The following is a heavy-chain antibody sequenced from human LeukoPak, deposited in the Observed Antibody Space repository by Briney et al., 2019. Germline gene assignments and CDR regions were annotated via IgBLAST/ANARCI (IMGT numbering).Heavy chain of an antibody. CDR1: GFTFTRYW. V-gene: IGHV3-74*01. J-gene: IGHJ3*02. D-gene: IGHD3-10*01. CDR2: ANSDRTGR. Sequence: LSGGSLRLSCSASGFTFTRYWMHWVRQAPGEGLVWVSRANSDRTGRIYADAVKRRITISRHNAKSSVFLELTSPRAEQPATYYCARGGFDRAFDTWGQGTMVTVSS. CDR3: ARGGFDRAFDT.